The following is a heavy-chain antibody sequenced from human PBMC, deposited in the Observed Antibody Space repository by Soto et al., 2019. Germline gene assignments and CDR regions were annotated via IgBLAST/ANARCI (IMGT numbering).Heavy chain of an antibody. V-gene: IGHV1-2*02. Sequence: AAVKVSCKASGYTFTGYYMHWVRQAPGQGLEWMGWINPNSGGTNYAQKFQGRVTMTRDTSISTAYMELSRLRSDDTAVYYCARDLGRRNWFDPWGQGTLVTVSS. CDR1: GYTFTGYY. CDR3: ARDLGRRNWFDP. J-gene: IGHJ5*02. CDR2: INPNSGGT.